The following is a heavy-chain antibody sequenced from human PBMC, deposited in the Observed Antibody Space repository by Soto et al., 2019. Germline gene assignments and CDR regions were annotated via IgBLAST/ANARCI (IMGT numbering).Heavy chain of an antibody. CDR2: VTGSGDIT. D-gene: IGHD1-1*01. J-gene: IGHJ4*02. V-gene: IGHV3-23*01. Sequence: EVQLLESGGGLVQPGGSLRLSCVASGFTFSSSAMSWVRQAPGKGLEWVSAVTGSGDITYYADSVKGRFTISRDNSKNMVYLQMNSLRDEDTAVYYCAKDGRGYRWDDSFDYWGQGTLVTVSS. CDR3: AKDGRGYRWDDSFDY. CDR1: GFTFSSSA.